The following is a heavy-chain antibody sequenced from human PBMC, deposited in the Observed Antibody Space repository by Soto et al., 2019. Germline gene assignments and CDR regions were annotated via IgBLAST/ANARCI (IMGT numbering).Heavy chain of an antibody. CDR1: GYAFTSYA. Sequence: ASVKVSCKASGYAFTSYAMHWVRQAPGQRLEWMGWINAGNGNTKYSQKFQGRVTITRDTSASTAYMELSSLRSGDTAVYYCARPAHQGYDYIWGSYRYTHYFDYWGQGTLVTVSS. V-gene: IGHV1-3*01. CDR3: ARPAHQGYDYIWGSYRYTHYFDY. D-gene: IGHD3-16*02. J-gene: IGHJ4*02. CDR2: INAGNGNT.